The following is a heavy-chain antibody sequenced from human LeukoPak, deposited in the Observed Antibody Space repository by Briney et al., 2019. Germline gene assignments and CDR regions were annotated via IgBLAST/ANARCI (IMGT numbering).Heavy chain of an antibody. D-gene: IGHD6-19*01. CDR3: ARGKYSSGWFDY. CDR2: ITTSSTYI. CDR1: GFTFSSYS. Sequence: GGSLRLSCAASGFTFSSYSMSWVRQAPGKGLERVSSITTSSTYISYADSVKGRFTISRDNAKNSLYLQMHSLRAEDTAVYYCARGKYSSGWFDYWGQGTLVTVSS. V-gene: IGHV3-21*01. J-gene: IGHJ4*02.